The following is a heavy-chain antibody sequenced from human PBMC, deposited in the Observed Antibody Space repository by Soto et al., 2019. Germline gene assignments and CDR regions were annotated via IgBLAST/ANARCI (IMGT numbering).Heavy chain of an antibody. J-gene: IGHJ4*02. V-gene: IGHV3-30*04. CDR3: ARDQCFGGGRSCYYFDF. D-gene: IGHD2-15*01. Sequence: QVQLVESGGGVVQPGRSLRLSCAASGFTFTTYAIHWVRQAPGTGLEWVAVISNDGRGKYYADSVKGRFTISRDNSKNPLYLQMNSLRSADTAVYSCARDQCFGGGRSCYYFDFWGQGTLVTVFS. CDR1: GFTFTTYA. CDR2: ISNDGRGK.